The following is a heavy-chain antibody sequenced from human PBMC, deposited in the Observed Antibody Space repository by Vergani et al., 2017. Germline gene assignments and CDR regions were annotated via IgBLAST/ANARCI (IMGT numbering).Heavy chain of an antibody. D-gene: IGHD4-11*01. V-gene: IGHV3-30*01. CDR3: ARDTVPPIYFDY. CDR1: GFTFSSYA. CDR2: ISYDGSNK. Sequence: QVQLVESWGGVVQPGRSLRLSCAASGFTFSSYAMHWVRQAPGKGLEWVAVISYDGSNKYYADSVKGRFTISRDNSKNTLYLQMNSLRAEDTAVYYCARDTVPPIYFDYWGQGTLVTVSS. J-gene: IGHJ4*02.